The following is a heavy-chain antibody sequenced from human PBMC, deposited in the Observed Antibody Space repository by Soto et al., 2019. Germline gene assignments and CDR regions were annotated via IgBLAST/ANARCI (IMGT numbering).Heavy chain of an antibody. CDR1: GFTFSSYW. V-gene: IGHV3-7*03. CDR2: IKQDGSEK. Sequence: EVQLVESGGGLVQPGGSLRLSCAASGFTFSSYWMSWVRQAPGKGLEWVANIKQDGSEKYYVDSVKGRFTISRDNAKNSLYLQMNCLRAEDTAVYYCARDYYDFWSGYYTPVYFDYWGQGTLVTVSS. D-gene: IGHD3-3*01. CDR3: ARDYYDFWSGYYTPVYFDY. J-gene: IGHJ4*02.